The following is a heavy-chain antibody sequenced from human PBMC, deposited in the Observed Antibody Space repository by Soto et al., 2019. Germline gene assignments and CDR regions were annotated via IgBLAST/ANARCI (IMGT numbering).Heavy chain of an antibody. V-gene: IGHV4-34*01. Sequence: QVQLQQWGAGLLKPSETLSLTCAVYGGSFSGYDWTWIRQPPGTGLEWIGEINHSGSSNCNPSPKSRVTISVDTSKNQFSLKLTSVTAADTAVYYCARDKITGLFDYWGQGTLVTVSS. CDR3: ARDKITGLFDY. CDR2: INHSGSS. D-gene: IGHD2-8*02. CDR1: GGSFSGYD. J-gene: IGHJ4*02.